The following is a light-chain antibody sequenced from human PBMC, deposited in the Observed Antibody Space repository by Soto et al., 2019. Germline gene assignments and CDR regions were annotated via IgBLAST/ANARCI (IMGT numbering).Light chain of an antibody. V-gene: IGKV1-5*01. CDR3: QQYNSYPWT. CDR1: QSISSW. J-gene: IGKJ1*01. CDR2: DAS. Sequence: DIQMTQSPSTLSASVGDRVTITCRASQSISSWLAWYQQKPGKAPKLLIYDASSLESGVPSRFSGSGSGTEFSLTISSLQPDDFATYYCQQYNSYPWTSGQGTKGEIK.